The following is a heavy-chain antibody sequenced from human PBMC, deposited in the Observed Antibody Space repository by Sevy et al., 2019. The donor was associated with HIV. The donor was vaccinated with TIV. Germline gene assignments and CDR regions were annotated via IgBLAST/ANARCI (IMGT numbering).Heavy chain of an antibody. Sequence: GGSLRLSCAASGFTFSNAWMNWVRQAPGKGLEWVGRIKSKTDGGTTDYAAPVKGRFTISRDDSKNTLYLQMNSLKTEDTAVYYCTTDPGIAVAGIHYWGQGTLVTVSS. V-gene: IGHV3-15*07. CDR2: IKSKTDGGTT. D-gene: IGHD6-19*01. J-gene: IGHJ4*02. CDR3: TTDPGIAVAGIHY. CDR1: GFTFSNAW.